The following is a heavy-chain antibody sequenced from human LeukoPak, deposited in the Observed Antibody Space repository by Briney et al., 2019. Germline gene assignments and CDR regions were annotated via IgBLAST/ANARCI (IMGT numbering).Heavy chain of an antibody. V-gene: IGHV3-30*18. CDR3: AKDRWLQGYFDY. CDR1: GFTFSSYA. D-gene: IGHD5-24*01. Sequence: PGGSLRLSCAASGFTFSSYAMHWVRQAPGKGLEWVAVISYDGNNKYYADSVKGRFTISRDNSKNTLYLQMNSLRAEDTAVYYCAKDRWLQGYFDYWGQGTLVTVSS. CDR2: ISYDGNNK. J-gene: IGHJ4*02.